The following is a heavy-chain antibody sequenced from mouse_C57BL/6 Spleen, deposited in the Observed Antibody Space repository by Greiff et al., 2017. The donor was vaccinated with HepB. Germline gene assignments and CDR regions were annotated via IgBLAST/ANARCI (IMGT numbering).Heavy chain of an antibody. CDR1: GFSLTSYG. CDR2: IWSDGST. D-gene: IGHD2-2*01. CDR3: ARQGVTRWTMDY. J-gene: IGHJ4*01. V-gene: IGHV2-6-1*01. Sequence: QVQLQESGPGLLVPSQRLSITCTVSGFSLTSYGVYWVRQPPGKGLEWLVVIWSDGSTTYNSARKSRLSISKDNSKSQVFLKMNSLQTADTAMYYCARQGVTRWTMDYWGQVTSVTVSS.